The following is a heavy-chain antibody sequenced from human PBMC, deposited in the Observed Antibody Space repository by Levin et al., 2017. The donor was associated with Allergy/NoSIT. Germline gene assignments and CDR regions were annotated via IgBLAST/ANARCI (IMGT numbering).Heavy chain of an antibody. CDR1: GGSISSSGYY. V-gene: IGHV4-39*01. CDR3: ARLPVGVALDY. Sequence: SETLSLTCAVSGGSISSSGYYWGWLRQPPGKGLEWIVSNYYSGSTYYNPSHRSLVTISFDTSKNQFSLKLTSVTAAGTAVYYCARLPVGVALDYWGQGTQVTVSA. CDR2: NYYSGST. J-gene: IGHJ4*02. D-gene: IGHD3-10*01.